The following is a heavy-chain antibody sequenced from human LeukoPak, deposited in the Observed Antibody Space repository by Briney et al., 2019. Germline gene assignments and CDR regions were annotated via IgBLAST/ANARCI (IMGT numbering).Heavy chain of an antibody. Sequence: ASVKVSGKASGYTFTAFPIHWVRQAPGQGLEWMGRINPNSGVTNYAQKFQGRVIMTRDTSISTVYMQLSSLKTDDTAVYYCARDSSNWSSFGSWGQGSLVIVSS. D-gene: IGHD2-2*01. CDR2: INPNSGVT. J-gene: IGHJ4*02. CDR3: ARDSSNWSSFGS. V-gene: IGHV1-2*06. CDR1: GYTFTAFP.